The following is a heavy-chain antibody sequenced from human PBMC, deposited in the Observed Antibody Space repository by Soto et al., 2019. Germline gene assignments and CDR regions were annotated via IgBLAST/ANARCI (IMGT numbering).Heavy chain of an antibody. V-gene: IGHV4-59*08. Sequence: SETLSLTCTVSGASISGYHWSWIRQLPGKGLECLGYISYSGATNYNPSLKSRVTMSIDTSKNQFSLQLNSVTAADTAVYYCARACAIDWYTYYFDFWGQGPLFTVSS. D-gene: IGHD3-9*01. CDR1: GASISGYH. J-gene: IGHJ4*02. CDR2: ISYSGAT. CDR3: ARACAIDWYTYYFDF.